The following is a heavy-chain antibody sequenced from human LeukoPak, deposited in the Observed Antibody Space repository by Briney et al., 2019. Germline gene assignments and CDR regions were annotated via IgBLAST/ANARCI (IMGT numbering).Heavy chain of an antibody. D-gene: IGHD2-15*01. CDR2: ISSSSSYI. V-gene: IGHV3-21*01. CDR3: GSCSGGSCHSGWFDP. CDR1: GLTFSSYS. Sequence: GGSLRLSSVASGLTFSSYSMNWVRQAPGKGLEWVSSISSSSSYISYADSVKGRFTISRDNAKNSLYLQMNSLRAEDTAVYYCGSCSGGSCHSGWFDPWGQGTLVTVS. J-gene: IGHJ5*02.